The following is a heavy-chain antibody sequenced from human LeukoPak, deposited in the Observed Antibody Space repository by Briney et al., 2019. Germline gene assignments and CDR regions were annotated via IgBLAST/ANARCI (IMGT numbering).Heavy chain of an antibody. CDR1: GGSISSYY. J-gene: IGHJ4*02. D-gene: IGHD2/OR15-2a*01. Sequence: PSETLSLTCTVSGGSISSYYWSWIRQPPGNRLEWIAYISDIGSINYNPSLKSRVTISLDTSKNQFSLKLSSVTAADTAVYYCAGYHPRNTVDFWGQGTLVTVSS. CDR2: ISDIGSI. V-gene: IGHV4-59*08. CDR3: AGYHPRNTVDF.